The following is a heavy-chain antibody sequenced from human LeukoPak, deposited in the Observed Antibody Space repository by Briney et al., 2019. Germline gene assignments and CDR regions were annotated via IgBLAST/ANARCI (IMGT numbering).Heavy chain of an antibody. CDR1: GFTFTSYV. CDR2: ISGSGDST. CDR3: ARPPSDNLLTGSLYYFDN. J-gene: IGHJ4*02. V-gene: IGHV3-23*01. D-gene: IGHD3-9*01. Sequence: PGGSLRLSCAASGFTFTSYVMHWVRQAPGKGLDWVSGISGSGDSTDYADSVKGRFTISRDNSKNTLYPQINSLRAEDTAVYYCARPPSDNLLTGSLYYFDNWGQGTLVTVSS.